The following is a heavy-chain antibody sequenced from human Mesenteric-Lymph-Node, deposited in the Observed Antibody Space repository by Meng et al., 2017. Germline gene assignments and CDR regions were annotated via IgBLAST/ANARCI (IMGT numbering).Heavy chain of an antibody. V-gene: IGHV3-48*03. J-gene: IGHJ5*01. CDR3: ARELPRVRGDALDS. D-gene: IGHD3-10*01. CDR1: GFTFSSYE. Sequence: GESLKISCAASGFTFSSYEMNWVRQAPGKGLEWVSYIDGSGGSKFYADSVKGRFTISRDNAGNSLYLQMNSLRVEDTAVYYCARELPRVRGDALDSWGQGTLVTVSS. CDR2: IDGSGGSK.